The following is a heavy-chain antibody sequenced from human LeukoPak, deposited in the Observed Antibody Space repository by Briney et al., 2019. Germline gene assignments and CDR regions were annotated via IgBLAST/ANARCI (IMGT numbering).Heavy chain of an antibody. Sequence: GGSLRLSCAASGFTFSSYATSWVRQAPGKGLEWVSAISGSGGSTYYADSVKGRFTISRDNSKNTLYLQMNSLRAEDTAVYYCAKWGRDIVVVPAAIIFDYWGQGTLVTVSS. D-gene: IGHD2-2*02. CDR2: ISGSGGST. CDR3: AKWGRDIVVVPAAIIFDY. CDR1: GFTFSSYA. V-gene: IGHV3-23*01. J-gene: IGHJ4*02.